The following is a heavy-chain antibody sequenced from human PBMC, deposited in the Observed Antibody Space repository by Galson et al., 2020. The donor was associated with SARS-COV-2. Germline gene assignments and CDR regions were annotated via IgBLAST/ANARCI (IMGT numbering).Heavy chain of an antibody. J-gene: IGHJ5*01. D-gene: IGHD3-10*01. Sequence: GESLRLSCAASGFSFNNYCMHWIRQAPGGVLEWLGVISKDGRVKYYLDSLKGRFTIYRDSSQNTLYLQMYNLTVEDTAVYYCAKARVLFWFGERKDWLDAWGQGTLVTVSS. CDR2: ISKDGRVK. V-gene: IGHV3-30*18. CDR3: AKARVLFWFGERKDWLDA. CDR1: GFSFNNYC.